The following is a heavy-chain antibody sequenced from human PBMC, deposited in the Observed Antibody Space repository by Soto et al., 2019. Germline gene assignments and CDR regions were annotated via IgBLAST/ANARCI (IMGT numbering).Heavy chain of an antibody. V-gene: IGHV4-31*03. CDR2: IYYSGST. D-gene: IGHD2-2*01. Sequence: QVQLQESGPGLVKPSQTLSLTCTVSGGSISSGGYYWSWIRQHPGKGLEWIGYIYYSGSTYYNPSLKSRVTIAVDTSKNQFSLKLSSVTAADTAVYYCARRSTSANYFDYWGQGTLVTVSS. CDR1: GGSISSGGYY. CDR3: ARRSTSANYFDY. J-gene: IGHJ4*02.